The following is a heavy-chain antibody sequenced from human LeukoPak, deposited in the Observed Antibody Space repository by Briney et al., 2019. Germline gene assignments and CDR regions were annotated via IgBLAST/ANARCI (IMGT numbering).Heavy chain of an antibody. J-gene: IGHJ4*02. V-gene: IGHV1-2*02. D-gene: IGHD2-15*01. CDR3: ARAGFLGPYYFDY. CDR1: GYTFTGYY. CDR2: INPNSGGT. Sequence: ASVKVSCKASGYTFTGYYMHWVRQAPGQGLEWMGWINPNSGGTNYAQKFQGRVTMTRDTSISTAYMELSRLRPDDTAVYYCARAGFLGPYYFDYWGQGTLVTVSS.